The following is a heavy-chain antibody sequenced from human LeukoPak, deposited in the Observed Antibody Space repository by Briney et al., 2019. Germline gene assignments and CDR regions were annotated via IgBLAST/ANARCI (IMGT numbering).Heavy chain of an antibody. J-gene: IGHJ4*02. CDR2: VYYTGST. V-gene: IGHV4-39*01. CDR3: ARLRKGRYFDYTFDY. CDR1: GGSVTSTTYY. D-gene: IGHD3-9*01. Sequence: SETLSLTCSVSGGSVTSTTYYWGWIRQPPGGWLEWIANVYYTGSTYSNPSLKSRVTMSVDTSKNQFSLTMTSVTAADTAVYYCARLRKGRYFDYTFDYWGQGTLATVSS.